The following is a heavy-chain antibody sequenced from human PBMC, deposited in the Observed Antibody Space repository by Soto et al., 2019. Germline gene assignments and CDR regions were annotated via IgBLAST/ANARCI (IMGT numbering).Heavy chain of an antibody. D-gene: IGHD2-15*01. CDR1: GYSFDTFG. CDR2: ISIEKGDT. CDR3: ARCYCSVGSCFTCWHFDL. J-gene: IGHJ2*01. V-gene: IGHV1-18*01. Sequence: HVQVVQSGAEVKKPGVSVKVACKASGYSFDTFGMSWVRQAPGQGLEWMGWISIEKGDTNSAQKFQDRVTMTTDTSTSTAYMELRSLTSDDTAVYYCARCYCSVGSCFTCWHFDLWGRGTLVTVSS.